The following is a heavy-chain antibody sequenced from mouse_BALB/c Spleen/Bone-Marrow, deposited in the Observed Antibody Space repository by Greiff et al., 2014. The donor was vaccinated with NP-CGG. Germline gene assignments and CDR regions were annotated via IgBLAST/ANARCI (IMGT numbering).Heavy chain of an antibody. J-gene: IGHJ4*01. D-gene: IGHD2-3*01. V-gene: IGHV5-12-1*01. Sequence: EVQVVESGGGLVKPGGSLKLSCAASGFAFSSYDMSWVRQTPEKRLEWVAYISSGGGSTYYPDTVKGRFTISTDNANNTLYLQMSSLKSEDTAMYYCARHDDGYYDALDYWGQGTSVTVSS. CDR2: ISSGGGST. CDR3: ARHDDGYYDALDY. CDR1: GFAFSSYD.